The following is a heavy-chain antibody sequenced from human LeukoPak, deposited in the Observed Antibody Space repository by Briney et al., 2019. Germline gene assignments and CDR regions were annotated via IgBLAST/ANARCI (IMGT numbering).Heavy chain of an antibody. J-gene: IGHJ4*02. CDR2: ISAYNDNT. D-gene: IGHD5-24*01. CDR1: GYTFTNYG. V-gene: IGHV1-18*01. CDR3: ARGKEKRKTSPFDY. Sequence: ASVKVSCKASGYTFTNYGINWVRQAPGQGLEWMGWISAYNDNTNYAQKLQGRVTMTRDTSTSTVYMELSSLRSEDTAVYYCARGKEKRKTSPFDYWGQGTLVTVSS.